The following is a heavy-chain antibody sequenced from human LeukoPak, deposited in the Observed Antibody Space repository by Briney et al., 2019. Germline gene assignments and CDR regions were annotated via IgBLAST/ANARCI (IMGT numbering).Heavy chain of an antibody. Sequence: GGSLRLSCAASGFTFSRYWMQWVRQAPGEGLVWVSRIDEHGTTIDYADSVRDRFTISRDNAKNTLYLHMNSLRAEDTAMYYCARNVGGAVGHWGQGSLVTVSS. CDR1: GFTFSRYW. V-gene: IGHV3-74*01. J-gene: IGHJ4*02. D-gene: IGHD3-16*01. CDR3: ARNVGGAVGH. CDR2: IDEHGTTI.